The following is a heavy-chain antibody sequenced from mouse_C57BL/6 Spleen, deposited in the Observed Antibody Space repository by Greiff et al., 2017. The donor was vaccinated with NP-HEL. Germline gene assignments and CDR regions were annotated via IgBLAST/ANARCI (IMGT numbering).Heavy chain of an antibody. D-gene: IGHD1-1*01. CDR2: IDPENGDT. Sequence: VQLQQSGAELVRPGASVKLSCTASGFNIKDDYMHWVKQRPEQGLEWIGWIDPENGDTEYASKFQGKATITADTSSNTAYLQLSSLTSEDTAVYYCTQLPYYYGSRRGYWGQGTTLTVSS. V-gene: IGHV14-4*01. CDR3: TQLPYYYGSRRGY. CDR1: GFNIKDDY. J-gene: IGHJ2*01.